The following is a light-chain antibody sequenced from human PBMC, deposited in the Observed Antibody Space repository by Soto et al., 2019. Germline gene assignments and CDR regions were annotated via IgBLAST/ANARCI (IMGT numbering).Light chain of an antibody. Sequence: CGGNNIGSKGVHWYQQKPGQAPVLVIYXDXDLPPVIPEXFSGSNSANMATLTISRVEAGDEADYYCQVWDSGSAHVLFGGGTKLTVL. CDR2: XDX. CDR3: QVWDSGSAHVL. CDR1: NIGSKG. J-gene: IGLJ2*01. V-gene: IGLV3-21*01.